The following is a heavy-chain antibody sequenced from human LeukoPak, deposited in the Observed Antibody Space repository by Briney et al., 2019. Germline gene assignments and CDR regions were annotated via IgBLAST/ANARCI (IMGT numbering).Heavy chain of an antibody. CDR2: ISYDGSSK. J-gene: IGHJ4*02. CDR3: ARDLCSRTSCYRTVPFDY. D-gene: IGHD2-2*01. V-gene: IGHV3-30-3*01. CDR1: GFTFSSYA. Sequence: GGSLRLSCAASGFTFSSYAVHWVRQAPGKWLEWVAVISYDGSSKYYADSVKGRFTISRDNSKNTLYLQMNSLRSEDTAVYYCARDLCSRTSCYRTVPFDYWGQGTLVTVSS.